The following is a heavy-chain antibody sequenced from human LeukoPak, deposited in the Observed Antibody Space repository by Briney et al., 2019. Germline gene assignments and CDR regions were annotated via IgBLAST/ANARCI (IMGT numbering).Heavy chain of an antibody. CDR1: GGSISSYY. CDR2: IYYSGST. CDR3: ARQGGYSSSPDY. D-gene: IGHD6-13*01. Sequence: NPSETLSLTCTVSGGSISSYYWSWIRQPAGKGLEWIGYIYYSGSTNYNPSLKSRVAISVDASRNQVSLKLSSVTAADTAVYYCARQGGYSSSPDYWGQGTLVTVSS. V-gene: IGHV4-59*08. J-gene: IGHJ4*02.